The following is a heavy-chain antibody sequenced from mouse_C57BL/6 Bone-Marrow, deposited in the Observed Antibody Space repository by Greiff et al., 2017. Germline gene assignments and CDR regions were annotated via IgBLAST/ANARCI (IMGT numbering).Heavy chain of an antibody. CDR2: IWSGGST. Sequence: QVQLQQSGPGLVQPSQSLSITCTVSGFSLTSYGVHWVRQSPGKGLEWLGVIWSGGSTDYNAAFISRLSISKDNSKSQVFFKMNSLQADDTAIYYCARMELRFPDWYFDVWGTGTTVTVSS. CDR1: GFSLTSYG. V-gene: IGHV2-2*01. J-gene: IGHJ1*03. CDR3: ARMELRFPDWYFDV. D-gene: IGHD1-1*01.